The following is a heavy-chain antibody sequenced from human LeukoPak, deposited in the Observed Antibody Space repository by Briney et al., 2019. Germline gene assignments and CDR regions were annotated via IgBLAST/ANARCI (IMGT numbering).Heavy chain of an antibody. J-gene: IGHJ4*02. D-gene: IGHD5-12*01. CDR2: VSGSGGRT. CDR1: GFTISTNY. V-gene: IGHV3-23*01. Sequence: GGSLRLSCAASGFTISTNYMSWVRQAPGKGLEWVSAVSGSGGRTYYADSVKGRFTISRDNSKNTLYLQMNSLRAEDTAVYYCAKDQGYSGYDPLDYWGRGTLVTVSS. CDR3: AKDQGYSGYDPLDY.